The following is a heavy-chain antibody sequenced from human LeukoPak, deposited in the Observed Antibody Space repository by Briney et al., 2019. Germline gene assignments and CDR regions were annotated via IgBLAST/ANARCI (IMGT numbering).Heavy chain of an antibody. J-gene: IGHJ5*02. CDR2: IIPIFGTA. CDR3: ARETARVTMVRESLVYWFDT. D-gene: IGHD3-10*01. CDR1: GGTFSSYV. Sequence: ASVKVSCKASGGTFSSYVISWVRQAPGQGLEWMGGIIPIFGTANYAQKFQGRVTITTDESTSTAYMELSSLRSEDTAVYYCARETARVTMVRESLVYWFDTWGQGTLVTVSS. V-gene: IGHV1-69*05.